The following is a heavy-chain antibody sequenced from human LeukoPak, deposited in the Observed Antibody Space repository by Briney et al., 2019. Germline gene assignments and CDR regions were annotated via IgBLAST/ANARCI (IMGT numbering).Heavy chain of an antibody. CDR3: ARDGIGSGPDAFGI. CDR1: AYTFTTYG. V-gene: IGHV1-18*01. J-gene: IGHJ3*02. CDR2: INPYNGNT. Sequence: GASVKVSCKASAYTFTTYGISWVRQAPGQGLEWMGWINPYNGNTRYAQKVQGRVTMTTDTSTSTAYMELRSLRSDDTAVYYCARDGIGSGPDAFGIWGQGTMVTVSS. D-gene: IGHD3-10*01.